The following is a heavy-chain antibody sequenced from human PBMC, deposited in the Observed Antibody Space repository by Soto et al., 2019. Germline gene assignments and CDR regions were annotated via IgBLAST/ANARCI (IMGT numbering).Heavy chain of an antibody. CDR3: ARGYNWNSRWFDP. D-gene: IGHD1-7*01. CDR2: IYHSGST. Sequence: LSLTCAVSGGSISSSNWWSWVRQPPGKGLEWIGEIYHSGSTNYNPSLKSRVTISVDKSKNQFSLKLSSVTAADTAVYYCARGYNWNSRWFDPWAQGTLVTVSS. CDR1: GGSISSSNW. J-gene: IGHJ5*02. V-gene: IGHV4-4*02.